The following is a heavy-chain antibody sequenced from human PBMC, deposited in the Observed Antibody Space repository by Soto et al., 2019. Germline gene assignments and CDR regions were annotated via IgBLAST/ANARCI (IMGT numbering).Heavy chain of an antibody. J-gene: IGHJ4*02. CDR2: IWYDGSNK. CDR3: ARDSSGCHDY. D-gene: IGHD3-22*01. CDR1: GFTFSSYG. Sequence: QVQLVESGGGVVQPGRSLRLSCAASGFTFSSYGMHWVRQAPGKGLEWVAVIWYDGSNKYYADSVKGRFTISRDNSKNTLDLQMNSLRAEDTAVYYCARDSSGCHDYWGQGTLVTVSS. V-gene: IGHV3-33*01.